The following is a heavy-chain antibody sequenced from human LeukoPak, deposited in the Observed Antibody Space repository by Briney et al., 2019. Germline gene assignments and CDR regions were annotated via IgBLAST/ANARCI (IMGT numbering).Heavy chain of an antibody. D-gene: IGHD1-26*01. V-gene: IGHV1-8*01. CDR3: ARGRRVGATISVY. CDR1: GYTFTSYD. CDR2: MNPNSGNT. Sequence: ASVKVSCKASGYTFTSYDITWVRQATGQGLEWMGWMNPNSGNTGYAQKFQGRVTMTRNTSISTAYMELNSLRSEDTAVYYCARGRRVGATISVYWGQGTLVTVSS. J-gene: IGHJ4*02.